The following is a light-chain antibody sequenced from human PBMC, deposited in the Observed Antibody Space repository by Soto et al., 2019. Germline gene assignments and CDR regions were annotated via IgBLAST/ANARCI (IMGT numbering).Light chain of an antibody. CDR3: AAWDDSLSGVV. Sequence: QSVLTQPPSASGTPGQRVTISCSGSRSNIGSNYVYWYQQLPGTVPQLLIYRNSERPSGVPDRFSGSKSGTSASLAISGLRSDDEADYYCAAWDDSLSGVVFGGGTKVTVL. CDR1: RSNIGSNY. V-gene: IGLV1-47*01. J-gene: IGLJ2*01. CDR2: RNS.